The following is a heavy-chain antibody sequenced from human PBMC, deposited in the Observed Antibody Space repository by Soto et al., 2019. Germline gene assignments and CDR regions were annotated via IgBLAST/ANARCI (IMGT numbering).Heavy chain of an antibody. J-gene: IGHJ4*02. CDR3: ARHKGSGSLDY. Sequence: QMQLQESGPGLVKPSETLSLTCTVSGGSISSGSYYWGWIRQPPGKDLEWIGSIHYSGSTYYNPSLKSRVTISVDTSKHQSSLKLSSVTAADTAVYYCARHKGSGSLDYWGQGTVVTVSS. CDR2: IHYSGST. D-gene: IGHD6-19*01. V-gene: IGHV4-39*01. CDR1: GGSISSGSYY.